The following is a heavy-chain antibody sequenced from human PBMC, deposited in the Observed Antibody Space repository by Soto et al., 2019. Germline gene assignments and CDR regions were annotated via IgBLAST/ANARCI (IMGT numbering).Heavy chain of an antibody. Sequence: ASVKVSCKASGYTFTSYDINWVRQATGQGLEWMGWMNPNSGNTGYAQKFQGRVTMTRNTSISAAYMELSSLRSEDTAVYYCARAVAGQYYYYGMDVWGQGTTVTVSS. V-gene: IGHV1-8*01. CDR3: ARAVAGQYYYYGMDV. CDR2: MNPNSGNT. D-gene: IGHD6-19*01. J-gene: IGHJ6*02. CDR1: GYTFTSYD.